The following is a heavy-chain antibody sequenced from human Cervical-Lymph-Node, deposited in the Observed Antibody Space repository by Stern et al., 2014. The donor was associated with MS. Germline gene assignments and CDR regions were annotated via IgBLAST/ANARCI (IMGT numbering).Heavy chain of an antibody. CDR1: GYIFTDYY. CDR3: TRALRIADRPSPGGHWFDP. J-gene: IGHJ5*02. CDR2: INPKSGGT. V-gene: IGHV1-2*02. D-gene: IGHD6-6*01. Sequence: VQLVESGAEVEKPGASVKVSCKASGYIFTDYYLHWVRQAPGQGLEWMGRINPKSGGTSSAQSFQGRVTLTRDTSITTAYMDLSRLTSDDTAVYYCTRALRIADRPSPGGHWFDPWGQGTLVIVSS.